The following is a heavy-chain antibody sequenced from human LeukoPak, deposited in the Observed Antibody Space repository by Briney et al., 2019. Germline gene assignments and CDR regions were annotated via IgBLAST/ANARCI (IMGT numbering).Heavy chain of an antibody. CDR1: GYTLTAHY. J-gene: IGHJ3*02. Sequence: ASVKVSCKASGYTLTAHYMHWVRQAPGQGLEWMGWMNSNSGAINYAQKFQGRVTMTRDTSISTAYMDLSRLISDDTAVYYCARVSQSRVVAAFDIWGQGTMVTVSS. D-gene: IGHD2-15*01. V-gene: IGHV1-2*02. CDR3: ARVSQSRVVAAFDI. CDR2: MNSNSGAI.